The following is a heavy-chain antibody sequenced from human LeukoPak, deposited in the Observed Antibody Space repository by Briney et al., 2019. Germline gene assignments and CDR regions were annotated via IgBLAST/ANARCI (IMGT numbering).Heavy chain of an antibody. D-gene: IGHD6-19*01. J-gene: IGHJ4*02. CDR3: AKDHAPRGIAVAGTDY. CDR2: IKEDGSEK. CDR1: GFTFSTYW. Sequence: GGSLRLSCAASGFTFSTYWMSWVRQAPGKGLEWVANIKEDGSEKFYVDSAKGRFTISRDNAKNSLYLQMNSLRAEDTALYYCAKDHAPRGIAVAGTDYWGQGTLVTVSS. V-gene: IGHV3-7*03.